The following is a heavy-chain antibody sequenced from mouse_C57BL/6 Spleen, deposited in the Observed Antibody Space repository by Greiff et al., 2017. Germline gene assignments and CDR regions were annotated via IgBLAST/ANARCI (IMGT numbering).Heavy chain of an antibody. V-gene: IGHV3-6*01. D-gene: IGHD2-5*01. CDR2: ISYDGSN. Sequence: DVQLQESGPGLVKPSQSLSLTCSVTGYSITSGYYWNWIRQFPGNKLEWMGYISYDGSNNYNPSLKNRISITRDTSKNQFFLKLNSVTTEDTATYYCVYYSNYGGFAYWGQGTLVTVSA. J-gene: IGHJ3*01. CDR1: GYSITSGYY. CDR3: VYYSNYGGFAY.